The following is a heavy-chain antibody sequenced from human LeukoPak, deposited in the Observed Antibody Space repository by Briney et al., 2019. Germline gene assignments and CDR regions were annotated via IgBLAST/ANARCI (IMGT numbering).Heavy chain of an antibody. V-gene: IGHV4-34*01. D-gene: IGHD2-21*02. CDR3: ARGKIECGGDCYSGFDY. CDR2: INHSGST. Sequence: PSETLSLTCAVYGGSFSGYYWSWIRQPPGKGLEWIGEINHSGSTNYNPSLKSRVTISVDTSKNQFSLKLSSVTAADTAVYYCARGKIECGGDCYSGFDYWGQGTLVTVSS. CDR1: GGSFSGYY. J-gene: IGHJ4*02.